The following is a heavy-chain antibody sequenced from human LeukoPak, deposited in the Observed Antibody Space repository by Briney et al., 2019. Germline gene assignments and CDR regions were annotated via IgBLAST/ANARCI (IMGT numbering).Heavy chain of an antibody. V-gene: IGHV3-30*02. D-gene: IGHD4-17*01. CDR1: GFTFISYV. Sequence: PGGALRLSRAASGFTFISYVMHWVRQAPGKGLEWVAFIQSDGTKKNYPDSVRGRFTLSRDNSKNTLYLQMNSLRAEDTAVYYCAKSTTVTRFGSFYYYMDVWGKGTTVTVSS. CDR2: IQSDGTKK. J-gene: IGHJ6*03. CDR3: AKSTTVTRFGSFYYYMDV.